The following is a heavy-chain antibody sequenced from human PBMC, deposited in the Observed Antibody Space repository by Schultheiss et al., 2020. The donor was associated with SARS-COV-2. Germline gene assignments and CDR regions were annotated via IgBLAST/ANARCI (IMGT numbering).Heavy chain of an antibody. V-gene: IGHV3-48*03. CDR2: ISSSGSTI. CDR1: GFTFSSYE. D-gene: IGHD3-3*01. Sequence: GGSLRLSCAASGFTFSSYEMNWVRQAPGKGLEWVSYISSSGSTIYYADSVKGRFTISRDNAKNSLYLQMNSLRAEDTAVYYCLLEWTKYGMDVWGQGTTVTVSS. CDR3: LLEWTKYGMDV. J-gene: IGHJ6*02.